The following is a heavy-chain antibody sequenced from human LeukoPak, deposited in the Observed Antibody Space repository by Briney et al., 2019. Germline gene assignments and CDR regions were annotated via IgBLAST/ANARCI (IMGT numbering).Heavy chain of an antibody. J-gene: IGHJ6*03. Sequence: ASVKVYCKASGYTFTSYGISWVRQAPGQGLEWMGWISAYNGKTNYAQKLQGRVTMTTDTSTSTAYMELRSLRSDDTAVYYCARACSSLWFGELSSYYYYYMDVWGKGTTVTISS. CDR1: GYTFTSYG. V-gene: IGHV1-18*01. CDR3: ARACSSLWFGELSSYYYYYMDV. CDR2: ISAYNGKT. D-gene: IGHD3-10*01.